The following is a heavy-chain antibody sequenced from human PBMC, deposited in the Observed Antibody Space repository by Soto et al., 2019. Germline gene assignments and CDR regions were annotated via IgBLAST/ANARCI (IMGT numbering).Heavy chain of an antibody. CDR3: AKDRDPYYGSGSGLDP. CDR2: ISYDGSNK. Sequence: QVQLVESGGGVVQPGRSLRLSCAASGFTFSSYGMHWVRQAPGKGLEWVAVISYDGSNKYYADSVKGRFTISRDNSKNTLYLQMNSLRAEDTAVYYCAKDRDPYYGSGSGLDPWGQGTLVTVSS. D-gene: IGHD3-10*01. CDR1: GFTFSSYG. V-gene: IGHV3-30*18. J-gene: IGHJ5*02.